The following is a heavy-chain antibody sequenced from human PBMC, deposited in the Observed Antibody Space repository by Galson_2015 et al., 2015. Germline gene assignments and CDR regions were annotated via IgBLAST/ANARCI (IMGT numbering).Heavy chain of an antibody. CDR3: ARLTYDSLR. D-gene: IGHD3-22*01. J-gene: IGHJ4*02. Sequence: SLRLSCAASGFTFSSSSMHWVRQASGKGLEWVCRIRSKANSYATAYAASVKGRITISRDDSKNTAYLQMISLKTEDTAVYSCARLTYDSLRWAKATLGTVSS. CDR1: GFTFSSSS. CDR2: IRSKANSYAT. V-gene: IGHV3-73*01.